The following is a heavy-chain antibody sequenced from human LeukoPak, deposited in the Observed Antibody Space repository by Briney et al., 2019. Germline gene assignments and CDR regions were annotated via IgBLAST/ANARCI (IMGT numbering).Heavy chain of an antibody. V-gene: IGHV4-59*02. D-gene: IGHD3-16*01. Sequence: GSLRLSCAASEFSVGSNYMTWVRQAPGKGLEWIGSVYYSVSTNYNPSLESRVIISKDKSKKQFSLRLSSVTAADTALYFCARGRIMTDQTEYFQNWGQGTLVTVSS. J-gene: IGHJ1*01. CDR2: VYYSVST. CDR3: ARGRIMTDQTEYFQN. CDR1: EFSVGSNY.